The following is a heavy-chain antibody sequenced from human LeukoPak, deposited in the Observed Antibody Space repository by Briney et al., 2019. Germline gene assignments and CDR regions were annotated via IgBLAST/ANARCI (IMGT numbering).Heavy chain of an antibody. CDR3: ARLGPIPPGYYDFWSGEFDY. D-gene: IGHD3-3*01. Sequence: LGESLKISCKGSGYSFTSYWIGWVRQMPGKGLEWMGIIYPGDSDTRYSPSFQGQVTISADKSISTAYLQWSSLKASDTAMYYCARLGPIPPGYYDFWSGEFDYWGQGTLFTVSS. J-gene: IGHJ4*02. V-gene: IGHV5-51*01. CDR1: GYSFTSYW. CDR2: IYPGDSDT.